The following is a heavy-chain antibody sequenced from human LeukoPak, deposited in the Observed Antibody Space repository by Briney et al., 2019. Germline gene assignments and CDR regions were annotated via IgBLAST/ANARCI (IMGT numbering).Heavy chain of an antibody. CDR1: GGSVSSGSYY. CDR3: ARDREEVPFDY. V-gene: IGHV4-61*01. Sequence: SETLSLTCTVSGGSVSSGSYYWSWIRQPPGKGLEWIGYIYYSGSTNYSPSLKSRVTISVDTSKNQFSLKLSSVTAADTAVYYCARDREEVPFDYWGQGTLVTVSS. CDR2: IYYSGST. J-gene: IGHJ4*02.